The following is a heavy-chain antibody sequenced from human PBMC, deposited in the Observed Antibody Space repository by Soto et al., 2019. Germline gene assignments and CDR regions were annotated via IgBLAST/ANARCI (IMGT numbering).Heavy chain of an antibody. CDR3: ARNFNTIFGVVPYYYYGMDV. CDR1: GGSISSYY. V-gene: IGHV4-59*01. CDR2: IYYSGST. Sequence: TSETLSLTCTVSGGSISSYYWSWIRQPPGKGLEWIGYIYYSGSTNYNPSLKSRVTISVDTSKNQFSLKLSSVTAADTAVYYCARNFNTIFGVVPYYYYGMDVWGQGTTVTVSS. D-gene: IGHD3-3*01. J-gene: IGHJ6*02.